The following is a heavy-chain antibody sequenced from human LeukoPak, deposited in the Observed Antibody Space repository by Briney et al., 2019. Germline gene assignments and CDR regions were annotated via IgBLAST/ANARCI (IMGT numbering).Heavy chain of an antibody. D-gene: IGHD6-19*01. V-gene: IGHV3-48*01. CDR2: ISSSSSTI. CDR3: ARPYSSGWDNWFGP. J-gene: IGHJ5*02. Sequence: GGSLRLSCAASGFTFSRYNMNWVRQAPGKGLGWLADISSSSSTIYYADSVKGRFTISRDNAKNSLYLQMNSLRAEDTAVYYCARPYSSGWDNWFGPWGQGTLVTVSS. CDR1: GFTFSRYN.